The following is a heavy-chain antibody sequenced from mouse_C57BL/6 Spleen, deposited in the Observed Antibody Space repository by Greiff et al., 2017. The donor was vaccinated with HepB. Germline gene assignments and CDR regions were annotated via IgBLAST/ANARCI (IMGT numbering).Heavy chain of an antibody. CDR1: GFTFSDYG. V-gene: IGHV5-17*01. CDR2: ISSGSSTI. CDR3: ARPGDGYYGFAY. J-gene: IGHJ3*01. Sequence: VQLKESGGGLVKPGGSLKLSCAASGFTFSDYGMHWVRQAPEKGLEWVAYISSGSSTIYYADTVKGRFTITRDKAKNTLFLQMTSLRSEDTAMYYCARPGDGYYGFAYWGQGTLVTVSA. D-gene: IGHD2-3*01.